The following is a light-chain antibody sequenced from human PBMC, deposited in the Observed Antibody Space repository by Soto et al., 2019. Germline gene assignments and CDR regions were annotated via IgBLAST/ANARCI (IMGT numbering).Light chain of an antibody. V-gene: IGLV1-40*01. Sequence: QSALTQPPSISGAPGLRVTISCTGSSTNIGAGYDVHWYQQLPGAAPKLLIYGDNKRPSGVPDRFSTSKSGTSASLVITGLQAEDEADYYCQSYDHRLSGSWIFGGGTKVTVL. CDR1: STNIGAGYD. J-gene: IGLJ2*01. CDR3: QSYDHRLSGSWI. CDR2: GDN.